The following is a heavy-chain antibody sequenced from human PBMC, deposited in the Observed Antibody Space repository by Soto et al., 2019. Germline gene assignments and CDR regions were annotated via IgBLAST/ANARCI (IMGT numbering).Heavy chain of an antibody. V-gene: IGHV5-51*01. CDR2: GHAGESHT. D-gene: IGHD2-2*01. Sequence: PGESLKISCKGSGYIFANFWIGWVRQMPGKGLEWMGIGHAGESHTTYSPSFQGQVTISADKSLGTAYVQWRSLRYSDTAIYYCARRAYQPLLSDYFDYWGQGXQVTVSS. CDR1: GYIFANFW. J-gene: IGHJ4*02. CDR3: ARRAYQPLLSDYFDY.